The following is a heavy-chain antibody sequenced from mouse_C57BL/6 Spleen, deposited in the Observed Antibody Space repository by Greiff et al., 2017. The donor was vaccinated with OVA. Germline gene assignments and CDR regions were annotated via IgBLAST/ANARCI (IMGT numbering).Heavy chain of an antibody. J-gene: IGHJ4*01. D-gene: IGHD1-1*01. CDR2: ISNGGGST. Sequence: EVQRVESGGGLVQPGGSLKLSCAASGFTFSDYYMYWVRQTPEKRLEWVAYISNGGGSTYYPDTVKGRFTISRDNAKNTLFLQMTSLRSEDTAMYYCARTPYYDGYAMDYWGQGTSVTVSS. CDR3: ARTPYYDGYAMDY. V-gene: IGHV5-12*03. CDR1: GFTFSDYY.